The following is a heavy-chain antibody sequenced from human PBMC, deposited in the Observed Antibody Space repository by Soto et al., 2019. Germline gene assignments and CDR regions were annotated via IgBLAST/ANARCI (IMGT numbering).Heavy chain of an antibody. J-gene: IGHJ4*02. CDR2: INHSGST. V-gene: IGHV4-34*01. CDR1: GGSFSGYY. Sequence: SETLSLTCAVYGGSFSGYYWSWIRQPPGKGLEWIGEINHSGSTNYNPSLKSRVTISVDTSKNQFSLKLSSVTAADTAVYYCARGSAREYDSSSWYYFDYWGQGSLVTVSS. D-gene: IGHD6-13*01. CDR3: ARGSAREYDSSSWYYFDY.